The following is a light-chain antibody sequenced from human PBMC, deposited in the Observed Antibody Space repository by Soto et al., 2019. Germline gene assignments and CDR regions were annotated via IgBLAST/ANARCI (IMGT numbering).Light chain of an antibody. CDR1: QSVSSSY. CDR2: GAS. V-gene: IGKV3-20*01. J-gene: IGKJ4*01. Sequence: EIVLTQSPGTLSLSPGERATLSCRASQSVSSSYLAWYQQKPGQAPRLLIYGASSRATGIPDRFSGSGSGTDFTLTISRLEPEDFAVYYCQQYGSSPLFFGGGTKVEIK. CDR3: QQYGSSPLF.